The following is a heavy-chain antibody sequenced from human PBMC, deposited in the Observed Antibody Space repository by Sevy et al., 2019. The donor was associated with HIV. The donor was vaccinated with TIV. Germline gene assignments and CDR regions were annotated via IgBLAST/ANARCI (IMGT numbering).Heavy chain of an antibody. D-gene: IGHD3-9*01. CDR2: ILYTGNT. V-gene: IGHV4-61*01. J-gene: IGHJ5*01. Sequence: WETLSLTCTVSGVSVSSDNYYWIWIRQSPGKGLEWIGNILYTGNTNYNPSLKSRVTISVDTSKSQFSLKLNSMTAAGTAVYYCARGYYNVLTPASWLDSWGQGTLVTVSS. CDR3: ARGYYNVLTPASWLDS. CDR1: GVSVSSDNYY.